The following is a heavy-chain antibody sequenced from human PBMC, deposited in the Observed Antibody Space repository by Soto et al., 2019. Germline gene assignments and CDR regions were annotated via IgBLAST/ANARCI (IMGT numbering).Heavy chain of an antibody. V-gene: IGHV4-30-2*01. J-gene: IGHJ4*02. CDR1: GASITFGGYS. Sequence: SETRSLTCTVSGASITFGGYSWSWIRQTPGKGLEWFGYMIHLETSFYNPSFESRLTLSIGRAKNHFSLKLHSMSAADRAVYFCARGGGSDSFDYWGQGILVTVS. CDR3: ARGGGSDSFDY. D-gene: IGHD1-26*01. CDR2: MIHLETS.